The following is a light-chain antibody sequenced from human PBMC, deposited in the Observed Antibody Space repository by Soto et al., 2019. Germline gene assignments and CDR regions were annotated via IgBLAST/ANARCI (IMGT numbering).Light chain of an antibody. J-gene: IGKJ2*01. CDR1: QRVSSNH. Sequence: EIVLTQSPDTLSLSPGERATLSCRASQRVSSNHLAWYQHQPGQPPRLLIYGASSRPGGIPDKYVGSGSGTDFTLTINRQEPEDFAGYYGQQDGTSPSTFARGTKVEI. CDR3: QQDGTSPST. V-gene: IGKV3-20*01. CDR2: GAS.